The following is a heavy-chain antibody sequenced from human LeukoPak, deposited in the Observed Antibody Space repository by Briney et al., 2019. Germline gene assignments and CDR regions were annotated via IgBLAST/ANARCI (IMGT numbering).Heavy chain of an antibody. CDR1: GGSISSSSYY. CDR3: ARLNIRSSWYRRSYYYYMDV. V-gene: IGHV4-39*01. J-gene: IGHJ6*03. Sequence: SETLSLTCTVSGGSISSSSYYWGWIRQPPGKGLERIGSIFYSVSTYYNPSLKSRVTISLDTSKNQFSLKVSSVTAPNTALYYCARLNIRSSWYRRSYYYYMDVWGKGTTVTISS. CDR2: IFYSVST. D-gene: IGHD6-13*01.